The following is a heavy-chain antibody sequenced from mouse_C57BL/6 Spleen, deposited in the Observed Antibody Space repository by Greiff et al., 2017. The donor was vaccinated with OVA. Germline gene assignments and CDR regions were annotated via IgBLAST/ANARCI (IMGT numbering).Heavy chain of an antibody. CDR1: GYYITSGYY. Sequence: EVKLQESGPGLVKPSQSLSLTCSVTGYYITSGYYWNWIRKFPGNKLEWMGYITYDGSNNYNPTLKNRISITRDTSKNQFCLKLNSVTTEDTATYYCAREDWTSDYYAMDYWGQGTSVTVSS. J-gene: IGHJ4*01. CDR2: ITYDGSN. CDR3: AREDWTSDYYAMDY. V-gene: IGHV3-6*01.